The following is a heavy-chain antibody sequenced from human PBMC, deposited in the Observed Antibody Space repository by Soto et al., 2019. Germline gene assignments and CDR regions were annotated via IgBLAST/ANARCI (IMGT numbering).Heavy chain of an antibody. Sequence: GGSLRLSCAASGFTFSSYWMSWVRQAPGKGLEWVANIKQDGSEKYYVDSVKGRFTISRDNAKNSLYLQMNSLRAEDTAVYYCARVFEGISRFYYYYYMDVWGKGTTVTVSS. D-gene: IGHD3-16*01. V-gene: IGHV3-7*01. CDR1: GFTFSSYW. CDR3: ARVFEGISRFYYYYYMDV. J-gene: IGHJ6*03. CDR2: IKQDGSEK.